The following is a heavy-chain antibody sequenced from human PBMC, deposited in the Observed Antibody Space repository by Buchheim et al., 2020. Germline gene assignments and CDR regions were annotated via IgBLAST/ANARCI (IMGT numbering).Heavy chain of an antibody. D-gene: IGHD6-25*01. Sequence: QLRLQESGPRLVKPSETLTLTCTVSGVSIRNDEKYWGWVRRPPGKGLEWVASTFYGGGTYYNPSLKSRVTISVDTSKNELSLRVTSVTAADTAVYYCARDSGHRAVFPAIAYWGQG. J-gene: IGHJ4*02. CDR3: ARDSGHRAVFPAIAY. V-gene: IGHV4-39*07. CDR1: GVSIRNDEKY. CDR2: TFYGGGT.